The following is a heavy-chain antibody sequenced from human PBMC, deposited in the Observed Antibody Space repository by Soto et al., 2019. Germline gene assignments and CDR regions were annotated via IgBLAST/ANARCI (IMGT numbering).Heavy chain of an antibody. CDR3: ARDCSLLYFDWLCNWFDP. V-gene: IGHV1-18*01. Sequence: QVQLVQSGAEVKKPGASVKVSCKASGYTFTSYGISWVRQAPGQGLEWMGWISAYNGNTNYAQKLQGRVTMTADTSTSTAYMELRSLRSDDTAVYYCARDCSLLYFDWLCNWFDPWGQGTLVTVSS. CDR2: ISAYNGNT. J-gene: IGHJ5*02. CDR1: GYTFTSYG. D-gene: IGHD3-9*01.